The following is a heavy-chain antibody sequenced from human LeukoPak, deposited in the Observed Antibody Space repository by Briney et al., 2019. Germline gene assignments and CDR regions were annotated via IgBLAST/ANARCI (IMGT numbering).Heavy chain of an antibody. D-gene: IGHD2-2*01. CDR3: ARVPAAMGYYYYYYMDV. Sequence: GASVKVSCKASGYTFTGYYIHWVRQAPGQGLEWMGWINPNSGDTNYAQKFQGRVTMTRDTSISTAYMELSSLRSEDTAVYHCARVPAAMGYYYYYYMDVWGKGTTVTVSS. V-gene: IGHV1-2*02. CDR1: GYTFTGYY. CDR2: INPNSGDT. J-gene: IGHJ6*03.